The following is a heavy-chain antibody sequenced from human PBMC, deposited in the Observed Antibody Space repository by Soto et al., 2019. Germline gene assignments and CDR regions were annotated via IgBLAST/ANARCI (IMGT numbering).Heavy chain of an antibody. Sequence: GGSLRLSFAASGFTFSDYYMSWIRQAPGKGLEWVSYISSSGSTIYYADSVKGRFTISRDNAKNSLYLQMNSLRAEDTAVYYCARETYDYIWGSYRYYYFDYWGQGTLVTVSS. D-gene: IGHD3-16*02. V-gene: IGHV3-11*01. CDR1: GFTFSDYY. J-gene: IGHJ4*02. CDR2: ISSSGSTI. CDR3: ARETYDYIWGSYRYYYFDY.